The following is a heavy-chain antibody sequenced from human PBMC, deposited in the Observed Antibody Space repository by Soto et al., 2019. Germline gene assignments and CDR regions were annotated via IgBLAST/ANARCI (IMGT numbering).Heavy chain of an antibody. D-gene: IGHD6-19*01. CDR1: GGSISSSY. CDR2: IYYTGST. V-gene: IGHV4-59*08. Sequence: SETLSLTCTVSGGSISSSYWSWFRQPPGKGLEWIGYIYYTGSTTYNPSLKSRVSISVDTSKNQFSLKLSSVTAADTAVYYCARMKENGKWLMMLYFDYWGQGALVTVSS. J-gene: IGHJ4*02. CDR3: ARMKENGKWLMMLYFDY.